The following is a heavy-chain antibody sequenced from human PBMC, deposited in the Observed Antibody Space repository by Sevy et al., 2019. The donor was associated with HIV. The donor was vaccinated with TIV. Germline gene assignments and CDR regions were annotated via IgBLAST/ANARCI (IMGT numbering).Heavy chain of an antibody. Sequence: GGSLRLSCAASGFTFGNHAIHWVRQAPGKGLEWVAIISFDGRNEHYEGSVKGRFTISRDNSKKTVYLQMTNLRSEDAAVYYCARDHCTDGVCFRSGYFDYWGQGTLVTVSS. CDR3: ARDHCTDGVCFRSGYFDY. CDR2: ISFDGRNE. J-gene: IGHJ4*01. D-gene: IGHD2-8*01. CDR1: GFTFGNHA. V-gene: IGHV3-30*04.